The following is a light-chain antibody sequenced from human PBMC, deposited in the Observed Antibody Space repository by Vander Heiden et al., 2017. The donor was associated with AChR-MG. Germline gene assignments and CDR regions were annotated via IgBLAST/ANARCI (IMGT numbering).Light chain of an antibody. V-gene: IGKV1-17*01. CDR1: QDIRND. CDR2: AGS. J-gene: IGKJ1*01. Sequence: DIQMTQSPPSLSASVGDRITITCRASQDIRNDLCWFQQTPGKAPKRLIYAGSNLQSGVPSRFSGSGSGTEFTLTISSLQPEDFATYYCLQHTHYPLTFGQGTKVEVK. CDR3: LQHTHYPLT.